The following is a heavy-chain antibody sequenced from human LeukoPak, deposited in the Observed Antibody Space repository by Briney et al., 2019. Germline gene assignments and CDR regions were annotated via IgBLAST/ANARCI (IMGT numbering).Heavy chain of an antibody. CDR3: ARDGTSIVGSLDY. CDR2: IKQDGSEK. Sequence: GGSLRLSCAASGFTFSEYWMNWVRQAPGKGLEWVASIKQDGSEKYYVDSVKGRFTISRDNAKNSLYLQMNSLRAEDTAVYYCARDGTSIVGSLDYWGQGTLVTVSS. D-gene: IGHD1-26*01. J-gene: IGHJ4*02. CDR1: GFTFSEYW. V-gene: IGHV3-7*05.